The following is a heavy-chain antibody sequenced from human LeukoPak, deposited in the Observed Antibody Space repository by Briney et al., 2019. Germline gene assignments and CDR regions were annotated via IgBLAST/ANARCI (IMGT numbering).Heavy chain of an antibody. D-gene: IGHD6-19*01. V-gene: IGHV3-21*01. J-gene: IGHJ3*02. CDR2: ISSSSSYI. CDR3: ARDHLIAVAASGAFDI. CDR1: GFTFSSYS. Sequence: GGSLRLSCAASGFTFSSYSMNWVRQAPGKGLEWVSSISSSSSYIYYADSVKGRFTISRDNAKNSLYLQMNSLRAEDTAVYYCARDHLIAVAASGAFDIWGQGTMVTVSS.